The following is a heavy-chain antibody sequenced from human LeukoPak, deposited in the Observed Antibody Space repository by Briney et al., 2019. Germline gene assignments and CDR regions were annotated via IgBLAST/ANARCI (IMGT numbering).Heavy chain of an antibody. V-gene: IGHV3-23*01. CDR1: GFTFSRYA. CDR2: ISGSGGST. D-gene: IGHD1-26*01. Sequence: GGSLRLSCAASGFTFSRYAMSWVRQAPGKGLEWVSAISGSGGSTYYADSVKGRFTISRDNSKNTLYLQMNSLRAEDTAVYYCAKGFGGATSSYYFDFWGQGTLVTVSS. CDR3: AKGFGGATSSYYFDF. J-gene: IGHJ4*02.